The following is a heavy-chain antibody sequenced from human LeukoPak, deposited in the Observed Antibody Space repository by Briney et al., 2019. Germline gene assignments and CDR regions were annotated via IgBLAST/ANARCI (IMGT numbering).Heavy chain of an antibody. D-gene: IGHD3-22*01. CDR2: IYYSGST. V-gene: IGHV4-39*01. CDR1: GGSISSSSYY. J-gene: IGHJ4*02. CDR3: ARLPYYYDSSGYYYEGFDY. Sequence: SETLSLTCTVSGGSISSSSYYWGWIRQPPGKGLEWIGGIYYSGSTYYNPSLKSRVTISVDTSKNQFSLKLSSVTAADTAVYYCARLPYYYDSSGYYYEGFDYWGQGTLVTVSS.